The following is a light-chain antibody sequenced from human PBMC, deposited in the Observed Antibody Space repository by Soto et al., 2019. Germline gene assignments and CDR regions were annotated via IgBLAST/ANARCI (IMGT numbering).Light chain of an antibody. CDR1: SSDVGSYNL. Sequence: QSALTQPASVSGSPGQSITISCTGTSSDVGSYNLVSWYQQHPGKAPKLMIYEGSKRPSGVSNRFSGSKSGNTASLTISGLQAEDEADYYCCSYAGSSTSKVFDGGTKVTVL. J-gene: IGLJ3*02. V-gene: IGLV2-23*01. CDR3: CSYAGSSTSKV. CDR2: EGS.